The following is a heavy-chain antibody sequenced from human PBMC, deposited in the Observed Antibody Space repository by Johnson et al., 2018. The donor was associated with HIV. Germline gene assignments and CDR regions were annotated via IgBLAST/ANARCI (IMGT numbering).Heavy chain of an antibody. V-gene: IGHV3-33*06. CDR1: GFTFSSYG. J-gene: IGHJ3*02. D-gene: IGHD7-27*01. CDR3: AKDLGTGDDAFDI. Sequence: QVQLVESGGGVVQPGRSLRLSCAASGFTFSSYGMHWVRQALGKGLEWVAVIWYDGSNKYYADSVKGRFTISRDNSKNTLYLQMNSLRAEDTAVYYCAKDLGTGDDAFDIWGQGTMVTVSS. CDR2: IWYDGSNK.